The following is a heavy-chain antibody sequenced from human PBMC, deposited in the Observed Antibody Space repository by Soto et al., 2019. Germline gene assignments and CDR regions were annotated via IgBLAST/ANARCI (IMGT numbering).Heavy chain of an antibody. V-gene: IGHV3-23*01. CDR3: AKDRRAGGNSAFYFDL. CDR1: VFKFSSYS. Sequence: PGGSLRLSCAASVFKFSSYSMSLVRQAPGKGLECVSLISATGGGTYYADSVKGRFTISRDNSDNTLYLQVHSLRAEDTAVYYCAKDRRAGGNSAFYFDLWGQGAQVTVSS. D-gene: IGHD3-16*01. J-gene: IGHJ5*01. CDR2: ISATGGGT.